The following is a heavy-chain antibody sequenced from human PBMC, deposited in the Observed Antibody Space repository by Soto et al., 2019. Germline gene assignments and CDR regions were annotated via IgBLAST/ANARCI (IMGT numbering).Heavy chain of an antibody. CDR2: IGPKNGDT. CDR1: GYTFTGHY. Sequence: QVQLVQSGAEVKESGASVKVSCKASGYTFTGHYIHWVRQAPGQGFEWVGEIGPKNGDTRYAQKFQGRVAMTKDSSITTVYMELSNRSPDDTAVYYCGRGRSGELVVFYWGQGTLVTVHS. D-gene: IGHD1-7*01. CDR3: GRGRSGELVVFY. J-gene: IGHJ4*02. V-gene: IGHV1-2*02.